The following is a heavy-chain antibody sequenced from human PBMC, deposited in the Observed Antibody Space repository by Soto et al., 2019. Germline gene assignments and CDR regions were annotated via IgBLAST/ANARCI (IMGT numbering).Heavy chain of an antibody. CDR3: AKSLSRIRDWDAFEI. Sequence: EVQLLESGGGWVQPGGSLRLSCAASGFTFSSDAMSWVRQAPGKGLAWVSAISGSGGSTYYADSVKGRFTSSRENSKHSLYRHMIILRAEETTGYYCAKSLSRIRDWDAFEIWGKEPMVTVSS. CDR2: ISGSGGST. V-gene: IGHV3-23*01. J-gene: IGHJ3*02. CDR1: GFTFSSDA. D-gene: IGHD2-21*01.